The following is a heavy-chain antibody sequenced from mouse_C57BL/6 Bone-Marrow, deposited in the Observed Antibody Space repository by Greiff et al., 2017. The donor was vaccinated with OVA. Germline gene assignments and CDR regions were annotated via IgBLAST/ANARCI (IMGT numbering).Heavy chain of an antibody. D-gene: IGHD2-14*01. CDR1: GYAFSSYW. V-gene: IGHV1-80*01. Sequence: QVQLQQSGAELVKPGASVKISCKASGYAFSSYWMNWVKQRPGKGLEWIGQIYPGDGDTNYNGKFKGKATLTADKSSRSAYMQLSSRTSGASAVFFCVRVGTTRYYAMGDSGLVTSVSDSS. CDR3: VRVGTTRYYAMGD. J-gene: IGHJ4*01. CDR2: IYPGDGDT.